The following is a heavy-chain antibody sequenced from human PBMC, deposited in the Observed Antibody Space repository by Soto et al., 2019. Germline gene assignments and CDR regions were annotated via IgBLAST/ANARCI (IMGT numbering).Heavy chain of an antibody. CDR3: ARLEGLATIPYYFDF. V-gene: IGHV4-39*01. D-gene: IGHD3-9*01. CDR1: DDSINSDKYY. J-gene: IGHJ4*02. CDR2: IYYRGNA. Sequence: QLQLQESGPGLVKPSETLSLTCSVSDDSINSDKYYWGWIRQPPGKGLEWIGSIYYRGNAYYNPALQTRVTISLDQHKGQFSLKLNSVTAADSAVYFCARLEGLATIPYYFDFWGPGALVTVSS.